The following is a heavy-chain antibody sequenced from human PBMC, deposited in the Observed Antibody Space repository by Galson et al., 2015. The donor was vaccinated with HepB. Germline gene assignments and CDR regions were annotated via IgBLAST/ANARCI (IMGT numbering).Heavy chain of an antibody. CDR2: TYYRAKWYT. CDR1: GDSVSSHSAA. J-gene: IGHJ6*02. CDR3: ARVSGTIYYYGMDV. V-gene: IGHV6-1*01. Sequence: CAISGDSVSSHSAAWNWIRHSPSRGLEWLGRTYYRAKWYTDYGVSVKSRITINPDTPKNQFSLQLTSVTPEDTAVYYCARVSGTIYYYGMDVWGQGTTVTVSS. D-gene: IGHD6-13*01.